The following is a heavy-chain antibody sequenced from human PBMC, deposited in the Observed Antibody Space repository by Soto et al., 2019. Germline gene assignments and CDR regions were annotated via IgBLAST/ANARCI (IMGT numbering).Heavy chain of an antibody. Sequence: WGSLRLSCAASGFTFSSYSMNWVRQAPGKGLEWVSSISSSSSYIYYADSVKGRFTISRDNAKNSLYLQMNSLRAEDTAVYYCASLPGYCSSTRCYYHYYYYMDVWGKGTTVTVS. J-gene: IGHJ6*03. V-gene: IGHV3-21*01. CDR2: ISSSSSYI. CDR3: ASLPGYCSSTRCYYHYYYYMDV. D-gene: IGHD2-2*03. CDR1: GFTFSSYS.